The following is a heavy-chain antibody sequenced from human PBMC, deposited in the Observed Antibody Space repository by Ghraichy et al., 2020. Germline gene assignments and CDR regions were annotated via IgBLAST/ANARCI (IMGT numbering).Heavy chain of an antibody. D-gene: IGHD3-22*01. Sequence: ETLSLPCTVSGGSISSSSYYWGWIRQPPGKGLEWIGSIYYSGSTYYNPSLKSRVTISVDTSKNQFSLKLSSVTAADTAVYYCASRYYYDSSGHDYWGQGTRVTVSS. J-gene: IGHJ4*02. CDR1: GGSISSSSYY. V-gene: IGHV4-39*01. CDR2: IYYSGST. CDR3: ASRYYYDSSGHDY.